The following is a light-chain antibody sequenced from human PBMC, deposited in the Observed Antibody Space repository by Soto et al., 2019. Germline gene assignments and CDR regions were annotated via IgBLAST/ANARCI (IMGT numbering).Light chain of an antibody. Sequence: EIVLTQSPGTLSLSPGERATLSCRASQSVSSNSLAWYQQKPGQAPRLLIHGASSRATGIPDRFSGSGSETDFTLTISSLEPEDFAVYYCQHYGSSPRYTFGQGTKLEIK. V-gene: IGKV3-20*01. CDR2: GAS. CDR3: QHYGSSPRYT. CDR1: QSVSSNS. J-gene: IGKJ2*01.